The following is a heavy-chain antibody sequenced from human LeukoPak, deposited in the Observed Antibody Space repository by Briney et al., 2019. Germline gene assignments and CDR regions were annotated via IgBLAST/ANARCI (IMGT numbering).Heavy chain of an antibody. D-gene: IGHD3-22*01. CDR2: ISYDGSNK. Sequence: GGSLRLSCAASGFTFSSYGMHWVRQAPGKGLEWVAVISYDGSNKYYADSVKGRFTISRDNSKNTLYLQMNSLRAEDTAVYYCARGRFDYYDSSGYYRPREYYSYYYYMDVWGKGTTVTISS. CDR1: GFTFSSYG. CDR3: ARGRFDYYDSSGYYRPREYYSYYYYMDV. V-gene: IGHV3-30*03. J-gene: IGHJ6*03.